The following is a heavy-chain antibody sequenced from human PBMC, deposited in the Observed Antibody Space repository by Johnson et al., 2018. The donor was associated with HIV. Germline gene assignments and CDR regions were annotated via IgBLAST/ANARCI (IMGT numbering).Heavy chain of an antibody. CDR2: IGTAGDT. J-gene: IGHJ3*02. CDR3: ARGGRKWELLGDDAFDI. V-gene: IGHV3-13*01. Sequence: VHLVESGGGVVQPGRSLRLSCAASGFTFSSYDMHWVRQATGKGLEWVSAIGTAGDTYYPGSVKGRFTISRENAKNSLYLQMNSLRAGDTAVYYCARGGRKWELLGDDAFDIWGQGTMVTVSS. CDR1: GFTFSSYD. D-gene: IGHD1-26*01.